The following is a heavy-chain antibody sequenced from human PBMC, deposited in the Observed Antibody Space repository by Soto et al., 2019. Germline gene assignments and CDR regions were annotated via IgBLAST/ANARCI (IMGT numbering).Heavy chain of an antibody. Sequence: QVQLVQSGAEVKKPGASVKVSCKTSGYTFHIYGITWVRQAPGRGLGWMGWISTYTGKTDYAQSLQGRVTMTTDTSTGTACLEVRSLRSDDTAVYFCARDVYSGSGDAFDLWGQGTMVTVSS. D-gene: IGHD6-6*01. CDR3: ARDVYSGSGDAFDL. CDR2: ISTYTGKT. J-gene: IGHJ3*01. CDR1: GYTFHIYG. V-gene: IGHV1-18*01.